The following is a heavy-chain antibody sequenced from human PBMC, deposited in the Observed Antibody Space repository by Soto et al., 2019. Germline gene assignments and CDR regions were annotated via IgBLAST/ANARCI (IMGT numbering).Heavy chain of an antibody. Sequence: PGGSLRLSCAASGFTFSSYGMHWVRQAPGKGLEWVAVISYDGSNKYYADSVKGRFTISRDNSKNTLYLQMNSLRAEDTAVYYCAKDLGYMSSYNSDAFDIWGQGTMVTVSS. CDR3: AKDLGYMSSYNSDAFDI. V-gene: IGHV3-30*18. CDR1: GFTFSSYG. CDR2: ISYDGSNK. D-gene: IGHD1-1*01. J-gene: IGHJ3*02.